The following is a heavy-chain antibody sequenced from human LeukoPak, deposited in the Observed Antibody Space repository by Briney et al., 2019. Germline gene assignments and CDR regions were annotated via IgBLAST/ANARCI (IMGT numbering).Heavy chain of an antibody. J-gene: IGHJ4*02. D-gene: IGHD5-24*01. CDR2: INPSGGST. Sequence: ASVKVSCKASGYTFTSYYMHWVRQAPGQGLEWMGIINPSGGSTSYAQKFQGRVTMTRDTSTSTVYMELSSLRSEDTAVYYCARKVQGRWLQLSWYYFDYWGQGTLVTVSS. CDR3: ARKVQGRWLQLSWYYFDY. V-gene: IGHV1-46*01. CDR1: GYTFTSYY.